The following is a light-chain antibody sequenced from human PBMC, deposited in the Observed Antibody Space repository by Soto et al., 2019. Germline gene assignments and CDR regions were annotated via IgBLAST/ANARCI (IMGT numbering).Light chain of an antibody. CDR2: RVS. CDR1: QSVGSL. J-gene: IGKJ5*01. V-gene: IGKV3-15*01. Sequence: VVMTQSPATLSVSPWEGATLSCRASQSVGSLVAWYQQKPGQAPRLLIHRVSTRATDIAARFTGSGSGTEFTLTISSLQTEDFAVYYCQQYNNWPITFGPGTRLEIK. CDR3: QQYNNWPIT.